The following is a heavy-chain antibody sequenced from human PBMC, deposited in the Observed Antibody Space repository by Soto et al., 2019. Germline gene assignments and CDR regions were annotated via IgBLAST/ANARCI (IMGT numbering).Heavy chain of an antibody. V-gene: IGHV2-5*02. CDR2: IYWDGDR. CDR1: GFSLSTTGVG. CDR3: AHRVMYSTSWDVGWFDP. D-gene: IGHD5-18*01. J-gene: IGHJ5*02. Sequence: QITLKESGPPLVEPTQTLTLTCSFSGFSLSTTGVGVGWLRQAPGKALEGLGIIYWDGDRRYNPSLNNRLSITKDTSNNQVVLTMTYMEPVHTATYYRAHRVMYSTSWDVGWFDPWGQGTLVTVS.